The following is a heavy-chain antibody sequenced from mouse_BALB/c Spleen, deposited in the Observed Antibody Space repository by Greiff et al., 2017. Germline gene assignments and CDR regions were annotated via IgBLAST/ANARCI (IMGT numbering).Heavy chain of an antibody. V-gene: IGHV3-2*02. J-gene: IGHJ4*01. D-gene: IGHD2-4*01. CDR1: GYSITSDYA. CDR3: ARRGYDYLYAMDY. Sequence: EVKLVESGPGLVKPSQSLSLTCTVTGYSITSDYAWNWLRQFPGNKLEWMGYISYSGSTSYNPSLKSRISITRDTSKNQFFLQLNSVTTEDTATYYCARRGYDYLYAMDYWGQGTSVTVSS. CDR2: ISYSGST.